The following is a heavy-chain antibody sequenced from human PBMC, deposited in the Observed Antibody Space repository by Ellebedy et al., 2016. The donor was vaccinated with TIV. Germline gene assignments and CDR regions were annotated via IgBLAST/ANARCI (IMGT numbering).Heavy chain of an antibody. V-gene: IGHV3-7*01. J-gene: IGHJ4*02. CDR1: GFTSGSYW. CDR2: IHQDGLEE. Sequence: GGSLRLXXVASGFTSGSYWMTWVRQAPGKGLEWVATIHQDGLEEYYADSVRGRFTISRDNSKNTLYLEMSSLRVEDTAVYFCAKDLSISTTPDYWGQGTLVIVSS. D-gene: IGHD1-1*01. CDR3: AKDLSISTTPDY.